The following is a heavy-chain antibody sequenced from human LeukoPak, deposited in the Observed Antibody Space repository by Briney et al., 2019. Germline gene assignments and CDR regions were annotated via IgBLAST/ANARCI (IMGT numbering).Heavy chain of an antibody. CDR1: GYTFTSYD. J-gene: IGHJ4*02. CDR2: IIPIFGTA. D-gene: IGHD7-27*01. V-gene: IGHV1-69*13. CDR3: ARALGIEYYFDY. Sequence: SVKASCKASGYTFTSYDINWVRQAPGQGLEWMGGIIPIFGTANYAQKFQGRVTITADESTSTAYMELSSLRSEDTAVYYCARALGIEYYFDYWGQGTLVTVSS.